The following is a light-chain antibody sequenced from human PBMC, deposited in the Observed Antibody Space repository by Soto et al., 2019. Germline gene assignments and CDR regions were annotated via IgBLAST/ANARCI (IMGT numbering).Light chain of an antibody. Sequence: EIVTTQSPVTLSVSPGDRATLSCRASQSVNSNLAWYQQKPGQPPKLLIYVASTRATGIPARFSGSGSGTEFTLTIRSLQSEDFAVYYCQQYNVWPLTFGGGTKVQFK. V-gene: IGKV3-15*01. CDR3: QQYNVWPLT. J-gene: IGKJ4*01. CDR1: QSVNSN. CDR2: VAS.